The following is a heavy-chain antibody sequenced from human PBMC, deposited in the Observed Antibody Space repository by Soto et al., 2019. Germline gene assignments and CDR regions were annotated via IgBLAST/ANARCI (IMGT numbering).Heavy chain of an antibody. CDR3: ARVRVPAARPDYYYYYGMDV. Sequence: GGSLRLSCAASGFTFSSYAMHWVRQAPGKGLEWVAVISYDGSNKYYADSVKGRFTISRDNSKNTLYLQMNSLRAEDTAVYYCARVRVPAARPDYYYYYGMDVWGQGTTVTVSS. CDR1: GFTFSSYA. V-gene: IGHV3-30-3*01. J-gene: IGHJ6*02. D-gene: IGHD6-6*01. CDR2: ISYDGSNK.